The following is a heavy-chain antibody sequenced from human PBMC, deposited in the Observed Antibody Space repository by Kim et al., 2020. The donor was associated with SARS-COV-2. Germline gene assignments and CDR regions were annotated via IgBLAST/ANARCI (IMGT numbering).Heavy chain of an antibody. J-gene: IGHJ4*02. D-gene: IGHD1-26*01. CDR3: ARPGRRWEPVPLDY. CDR1: GGSISSSSYY. Sequence: SETLSLTCTVSGGSISSSSYYWGWIRQPPGKGLEWIGSIYYSGSTYYNPSLKSRVTISVDTSKNQFSLKLSSVTAADTAVYYCARPGRRWEPVPLDYWGQGTLVTVSS. V-gene: IGHV4-39*01. CDR2: IYYSGST.